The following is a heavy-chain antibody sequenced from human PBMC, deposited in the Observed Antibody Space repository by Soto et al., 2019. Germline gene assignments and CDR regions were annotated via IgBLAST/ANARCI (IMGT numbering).Heavy chain of an antibody. Sequence: ALRLSCVASGFTFSSYGMHWVRQAPGKGPEWVAVISYDGSKEYYEDSVKGRFTISRDNSKDTLYLQMNSLRVEDTAIYYCAKDLKGYYGSGTAHWGQGTQVTVSS. J-gene: IGHJ4*02. CDR3: AKDLKGYYGSGTAH. CDR2: ISYDGSKE. D-gene: IGHD3-10*01. V-gene: IGHV3-30*18. CDR1: GFTFSSYG.